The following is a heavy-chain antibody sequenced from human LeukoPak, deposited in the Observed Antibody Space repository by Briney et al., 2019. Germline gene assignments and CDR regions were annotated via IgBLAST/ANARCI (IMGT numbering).Heavy chain of an antibody. V-gene: IGHV1-18*01. CDR3: ARGHPKGAFDI. CDR2: INPNSGGT. Sequence: ASVKVSCKASGGTFSSYAISWVRQAPGQGLEWMGRINPNSGGTNYAQKLQGRVTMTTDTSTSTAYMELRSLRSDDTAVYCCARGHPKGAFDIWGQGTMVTVSS. J-gene: IGHJ3*02. CDR1: GGTFSSYA.